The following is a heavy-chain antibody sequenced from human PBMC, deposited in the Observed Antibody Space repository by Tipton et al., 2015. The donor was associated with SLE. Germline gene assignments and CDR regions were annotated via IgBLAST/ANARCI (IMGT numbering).Heavy chain of an antibody. J-gene: IGHJ3*02. CDR2: IYDSVST. D-gene: IGHD6-25*01. V-gene: IGHV4-59*12. CDR3: AREGRLAQNHAVDI. Sequence: TLSLTCTVSGCSISSYYWRWIRQPPGKGLEWIGYIYDSVSTDYNPSLKSRIIISMDTSKHQFSLELSSVTAADTAVYYCAREGRLAQNHAVDIWGQGTMVTVSS. CDR1: GCSISSYY.